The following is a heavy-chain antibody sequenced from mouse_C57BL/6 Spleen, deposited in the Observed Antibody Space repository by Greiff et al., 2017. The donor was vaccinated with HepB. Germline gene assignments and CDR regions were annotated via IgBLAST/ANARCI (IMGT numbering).Heavy chain of an antibody. J-gene: IGHJ4*01. V-gene: IGHV1-55*01. CDR1: GYTFTSYW. CDR3: ERPSYGYAMDY. D-gene: IGHD1-1*01. Sequence: VQLQQPGAELVKPGASVKMSCKASGYTFTSYWITWVKQRPGQGLEWIGDIYPGSGSTNYNEKFKSKATLTVDTSSSTAYMQLSSLTAEDSAVYYCERPSYGYAMDYWGQGTSVTVSS. CDR2: IYPGSGST.